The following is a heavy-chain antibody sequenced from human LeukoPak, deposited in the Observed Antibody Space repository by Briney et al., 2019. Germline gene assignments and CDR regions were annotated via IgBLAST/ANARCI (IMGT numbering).Heavy chain of an antibody. J-gene: IGHJ4*02. D-gene: IGHD2-2*01. CDR3: ARASSTSCYY. CDR2: IRYDGSNK. Sequence: GGSLRLSCAASGFTFSSYGMHWVRQAPGKGLEWVAFIRYDGSNKYYADSVKGRFTISRDNAENTLYLQMNSLRVEDTAVYYCARASSTSCYYWGQGTLVTVSS. CDR1: GFTFSSYG. V-gene: IGHV3-30*02.